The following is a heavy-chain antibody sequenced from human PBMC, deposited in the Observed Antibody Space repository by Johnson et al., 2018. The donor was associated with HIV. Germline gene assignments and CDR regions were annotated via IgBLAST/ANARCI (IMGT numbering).Heavy chain of an antibody. CDR3: ARAEGLTGRNAFDI. V-gene: IGHV3-53*01. CDR1: GFTVSSKY. CDR2: IYSGGST. Sequence: EVQLVESGGDLIQPGGSLRLSCAASGFTVSSKYMTWVRQAPGKGLEWVSVIYSGGSTYYADSVKGRFTISRDNSKNTLYLQMNSLRAEDTAVYYCARAEGLTGRNAFDIWGQGTLVTVSS. D-gene: IGHD1-20*01. J-gene: IGHJ3*02.